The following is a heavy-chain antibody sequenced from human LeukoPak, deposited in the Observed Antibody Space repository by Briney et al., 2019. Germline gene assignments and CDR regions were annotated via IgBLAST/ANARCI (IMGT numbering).Heavy chain of an antibody. V-gene: IGHV3-21*01. J-gene: IGHJ4*02. CDR1: GFTFSTYI. D-gene: IGHD2-15*01. CDR2: ISTSSNT. CDR3: ARGSF. Sequence: GRSLRLSCAASGFTFSTYIMTWVRQAPGKGLGWVSSISTSSNTYYADTVRGRFTISRDNAKNSLYLQMNSLKDEDTAVYYCARGSFWGQGTLVTVSS.